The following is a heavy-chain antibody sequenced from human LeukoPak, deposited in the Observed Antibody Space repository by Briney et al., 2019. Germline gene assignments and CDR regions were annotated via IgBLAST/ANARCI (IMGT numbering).Heavy chain of an antibody. V-gene: IGHV3-23*01. D-gene: IGHD3-3*01. J-gene: IGHJ4*02. CDR3: AKGREWLPEKGFDY. CDR2: ISGSGGST. Sequence: GGSLRLSCAASGFTFSSYAMSWVRRAPGKGLEWVSAISGSGGSTYYADSVKGRFTISRDNSKNTLYLQMNSLRAEDTAVYYCAKGREWLPEKGFDYWGQGTLVTVSS. CDR1: GFTFSSYA.